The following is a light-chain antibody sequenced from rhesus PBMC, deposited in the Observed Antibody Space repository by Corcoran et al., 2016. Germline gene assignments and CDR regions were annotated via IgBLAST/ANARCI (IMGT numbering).Light chain of an antibody. V-gene: IGKV1-74*01. CDR1: ENVNTY. J-gene: IGKJ3*01. CDR3: QHGYGTPFT. CDR2: KAS. Sequence: DIQMTQSPSSLSASVGDRVTITCRASENVNTYLNWYQQKPGKAPKLLIYKASTLQSGVPSRFRGSGSGTEFFLTISSLQPEDVGSYYCQHGYGTPFTFGPGTKRDIK.